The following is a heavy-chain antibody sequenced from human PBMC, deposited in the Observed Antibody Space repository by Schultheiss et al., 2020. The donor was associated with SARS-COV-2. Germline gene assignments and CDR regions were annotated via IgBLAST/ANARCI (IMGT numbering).Heavy chain of an antibody. Sequence: GESLKISCAPSGFTFAGYALRWVRQAPGKGLEWVSGISSSGGSTHYADSVKGRFTISRDNSKNTLYLQMNSLRVEDTAIYYCATQRFCPKGVCLWGNDYWGQGTLVTVSS. CDR3: ATQRFCPKGVCLWGNDY. D-gene: IGHD2-8*01. V-gene: IGHV3-23*01. CDR1: GFTFAGYA. CDR2: ISSSGGST. J-gene: IGHJ4*02.